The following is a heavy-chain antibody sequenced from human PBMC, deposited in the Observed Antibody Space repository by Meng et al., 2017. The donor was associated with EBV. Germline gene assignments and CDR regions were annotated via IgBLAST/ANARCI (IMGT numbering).Heavy chain of an antibody. CDR3: SRDLAGPFDD. CDR2: TNEDGGIT. J-gene: IGHJ4*02. V-gene: IGHV3-74*01. Sequence: EGESGGSGGGPVLPGGSLRRSCAGSGFTFSRFGMHWVRQVPGKGLVWVARTNEDGGITNYADSVKGRFIISRDNTRNTLYLQMNSLRDEDTAVYFCSRDLAGPFDDWGQGTLVTVSS. CDR1: GFTFSRFG.